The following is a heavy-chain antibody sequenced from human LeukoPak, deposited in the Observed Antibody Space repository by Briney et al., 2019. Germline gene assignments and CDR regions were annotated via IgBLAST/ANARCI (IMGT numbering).Heavy chain of an antibody. J-gene: IGHJ6*03. V-gene: IGHV3-7*01. CDR2: IKKDGSDK. CDR1: GFIFSNYW. CDR3: ASTYYYGSGSLYYMDV. D-gene: IGHD3-10*01. Sequence: PGGSLRLSCAASGFIFSNYWMNWVRQAPGKGLEWVANIKKDGSDKYYVDSVKGRFTISRDNAKNSLYLQMNSLRAEDTAVYYCASTYYYGSGSLYYMDVWGKGTTVTISS.